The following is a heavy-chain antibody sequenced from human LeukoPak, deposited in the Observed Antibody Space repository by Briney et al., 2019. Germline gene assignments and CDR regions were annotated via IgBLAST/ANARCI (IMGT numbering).Heavy chain of an antibody. CDR2: ISSSSSYI. J-gene: IGHJ4*02. CDR1: GFTFSSYS. D-gene: IGHD3-3*01. V-gene: IGHV3-21*01. Sequence: GGSLRLSCAASGFTFSSYSMNWVRQAPGKGLEWVSSISSSSSYIYYADSVKGRFTISRDNAKNSLYLQMNSLRAEDTAVYYCARAPRNYDFWSGYYKYYFDYWGQGTLVTVSS. CDR3: ARAPRNYDFWSGYYKYYFDY.